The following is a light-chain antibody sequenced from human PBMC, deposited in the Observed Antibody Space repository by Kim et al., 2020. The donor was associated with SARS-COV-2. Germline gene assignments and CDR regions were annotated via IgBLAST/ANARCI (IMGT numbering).Light chain of an antibody. J-gene: IGKJ4*01. CDR3: QQTSPTPLT. CDR2: AAS. V-gene: IGKV1-39*01. CDR1: QSISTY. Sequence: SASVGDRVTITCRASQSISTYLNWYQQKPGKAPKLLIYAASSLQSGVPSRFSGSGSGTDFTLTISSLQPEDFAAYYCQQTSPTPLTFGGGTKLEI.